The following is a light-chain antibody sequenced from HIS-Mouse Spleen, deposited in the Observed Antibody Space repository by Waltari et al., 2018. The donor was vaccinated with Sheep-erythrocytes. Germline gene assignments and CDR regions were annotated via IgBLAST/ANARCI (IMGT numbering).Light chain of an antibody. CDR2: SNN. V-gene: IGLV1-44*01. J-gene: IGLJ2*01. Sequence: QSVLTQPPSASGTPGQRVTISCSGSSSNIGSNTVNWYQQLPGTAPKLPIYSNNQRPPGVPDRFSCSKSGPSASLAISGLQSEDEADYYCAAWDDSLNGVVFGGGTKLTVL. CDR1: SSNIGSNT. CDR3: AAWDDSLNGVV.